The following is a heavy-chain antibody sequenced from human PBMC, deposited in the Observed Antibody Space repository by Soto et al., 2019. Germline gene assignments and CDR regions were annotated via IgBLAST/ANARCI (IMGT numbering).Heavy chain of an antibody. Sequence: PSETLSLTCAVYGGFVTSGSYYWSWIRQPPGKGLEWIGEMSHSGGTHFNPSLKSRVTISVDTSKNQFTLKLSSVTAADTAVYYCARVEVGNTAMVNLWPYYYYGMDVWGQGTTVTVSS. D-gene: IGHD5-18*01. V-gene: IGHV4-34*01. CDR2: MSHSGGT. J-gene: IGHJ6*02. CDR1: GGFVTSGSYY. CDR3: ARVEVGNTAMVNLWPYYYYGMDV.